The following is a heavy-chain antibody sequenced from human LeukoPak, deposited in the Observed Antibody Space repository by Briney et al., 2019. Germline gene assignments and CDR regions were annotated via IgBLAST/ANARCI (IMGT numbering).Heavy chain of an antibody. CDR1: GFTFSSYG. CDR2: IWYDGSNK. CDR3: ARDRIYHYFDY. V-gene: IGHV3-33*01. D-gene: IGHD5/OR15-5a*01. J-gene: IGHJ4*02. Sequence: GGSLRLSCAASGFTFSSYGMHWVRQAPGKGLEWVAVIWYDGSNKYYADSMKGRFTISRDNSKNTLYLQMSSLRAEDTAVYYCARDRIYHYFDYWGQGTLVTVSS.